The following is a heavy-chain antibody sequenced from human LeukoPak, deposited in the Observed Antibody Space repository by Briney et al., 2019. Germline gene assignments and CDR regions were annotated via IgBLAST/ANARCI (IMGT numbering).Heavy chain of an antibody. V-gene: IGHV4-34*01. CDR1: GGSFSGYY. D-gene: IGHD5-12*01. J-gene: IGHJ5*02. Sequence: SETLSLTCAVYGGSFSGYYWSWIRQPPGKGLEWIGEINHSGSTNYNPSLKSRVSISVDTSKNQFSLKLSSVTAADTAVYYCARQIRWLRYWFDPWGQGTLVTVSS. CDR2: INHSGST. CDR3: ARQIRWLRYWFDP.